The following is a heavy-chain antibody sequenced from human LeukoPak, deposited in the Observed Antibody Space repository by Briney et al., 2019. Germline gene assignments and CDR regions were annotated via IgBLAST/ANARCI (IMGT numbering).Heavy chain of an antibody. Sequence: GGSLRLSCAASGFTFSSYGMSWVRQAPGKGLEWVSTISGSGGSTYYADSIKGRFTISRDNSKNTLYLQMNSLRAEDTAVYYCATTVTTRVDYWGQGTLVTVSS. D-gene: IGHD4-17*01. V-gene: IGHV3-23*01. CDR3: ATTVTTRVDY. J-gene: IGHJ4*02. CDR2: ISGSGGST. CDR1: GFTFSSYG.